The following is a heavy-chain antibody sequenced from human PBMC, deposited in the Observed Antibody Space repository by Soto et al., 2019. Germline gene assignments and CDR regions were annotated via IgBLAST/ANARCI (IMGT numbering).Heavy chain of an antibody. J-gene: IGHJ4*02. CDR3: ARIAAAGTNSDY. V-gene: IGHV4-4*02. Sequence: QVQLQESGPGLVKPSGTLSLTCAVSGGSISSSNWWSWVRQPSWRGLEWIGEIYHSGNTNYNPSLKSRVTISVDKSKNQFSLKLSSVTAAHTAVYYCARIAAAGTNSDYWGQGTLVTVSS. D-gene: IGHD6-13*01. CDR1: GGSISSSNW. CDR2: IYHSGNT.